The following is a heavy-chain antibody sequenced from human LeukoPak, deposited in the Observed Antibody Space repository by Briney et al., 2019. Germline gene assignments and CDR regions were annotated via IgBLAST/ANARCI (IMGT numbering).Heavy chain of an antibody. J-gene: IGHJ4*02. V-gene: IGHV3-7*02. CDR2: IKEDGSER. CDR3: ARTSYDTGGYFED. D-gene: IGHD3-22*01. CDR1: GFTFRNSW. Sequence: GGSLRLSCAASGFTFRNSWMSWVRQAPGKGLEWVANIKEDGSERHYLDSVRGRFTISRDNAKNTLYLQMNSLGAEDTAVYYCARTSYDTGGYFEDWGQGTLVTVSS.